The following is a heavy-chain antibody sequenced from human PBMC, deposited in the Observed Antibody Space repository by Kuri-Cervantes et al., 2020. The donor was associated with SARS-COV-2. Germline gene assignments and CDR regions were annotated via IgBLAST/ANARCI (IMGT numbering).Heavy chain of an antibody. CDR2: VYYSGYT. J-gene: IGHJ6*03. CDR1: GGSINSGGYY. D-gene: IGHD2-8*02. Sequence: SETLSLTCTVSGGSINSGGYYWSWVRQLPGKGLEWIGYVYYSGYTYYNPSLKRLVTISIDTSKNQFSLSLTSVTAADTAVYFCARGRRGYSSGTFYDYTDVWGKGTTVTVSS. CDR3: ARGRRGYSSGTFYDYTDV. V-gene: IGHV4-31*01.